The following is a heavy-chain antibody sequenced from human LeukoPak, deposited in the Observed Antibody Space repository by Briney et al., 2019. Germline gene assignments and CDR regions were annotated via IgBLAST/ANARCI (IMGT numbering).Heavy chain of an antibody. CDR3: WAPFYP. J-gene: IGHJ5*02. Sequence: GGSLRLSCAASGFTFSSYEMNWVRQAPGEGLVWVSRIKSDGSSTSYADSVKGRFTISRDNAKNTVYLQMNSLRDEDTAVYFCWAPFYPWGQGTRVTVSS. CDR1: GFTFSSYE. D-gene: IGHD3-3*02. CDR2: IKSDGSST. V-gene: IGHV3-74*01.